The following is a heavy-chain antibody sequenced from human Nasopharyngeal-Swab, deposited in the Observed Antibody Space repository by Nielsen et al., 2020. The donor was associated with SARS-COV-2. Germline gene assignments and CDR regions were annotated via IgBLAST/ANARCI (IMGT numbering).Heavy chain of an antibody. J-gene: IGHJ6*02. CDR1: GYTFTSYY. D-gene: IGHD3-9*01. Sequence: ASVKVSCKASGYTFTSYYMHWVRQAPGQGLEWMGIINPSGGSTSYAQKFQGRVTMTRDTSTSTVYMELSSLRSEDTAVYYCARVEKTGYPFYYYYGMDVWGQGTTVTVSS. V-gene: IGHV1-46*01. CDR3: ARVEKTGYPFYYYYGMDV. CDR2: INPSGGST.